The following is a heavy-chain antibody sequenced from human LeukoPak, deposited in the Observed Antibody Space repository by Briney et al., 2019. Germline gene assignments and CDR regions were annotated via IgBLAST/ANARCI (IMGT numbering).Heavy chain of an antibody. V-gene: IGHV1-69*05. CDR3: ARSDIIDSSGYYS. CDR1: GGTFSGYA. Sequence: ASVKVSCKASGGTFSGYAIIWVRQAPGQGLEWMGGIIPIFGTANYAQKFQGRVTITTDESTSTAYMELSSLRSEDAAVYYCARSDIIDSSGYYSWGQGTLVTVSS. D-gene: IGHD3-22*01. CDR2: IIPIFGTA. J-gene: IGHJ4*02.